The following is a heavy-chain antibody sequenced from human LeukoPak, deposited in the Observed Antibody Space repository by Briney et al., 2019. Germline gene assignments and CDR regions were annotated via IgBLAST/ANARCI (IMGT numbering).Heavy chain of an antibody. D-gene: IGHD4-23*01. CDR1: GFTFSTYG. CDR3: ARQTTVATDC. J-gene: IGHJ4*02. CDR2: IWYDGTNK. Sequence: GGSLRLSCAASGFTFSTYGMHWVRQAPGKGLEWVALIWYDGTNKYYADSVKGRFTISRDNSKNTLYLQMNSLRAEDTAVYYCARQTTVATDCWGQGTLVTVSS. V-gene: IGHV3-33*01.